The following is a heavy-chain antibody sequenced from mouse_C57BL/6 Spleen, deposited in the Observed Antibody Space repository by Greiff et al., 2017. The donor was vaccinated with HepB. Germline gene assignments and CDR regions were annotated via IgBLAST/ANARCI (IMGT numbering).Heavy chain of an antibody. CDR2: IRSKSNNYAT. Sequence: EVQLVESGGGLVQPKGSLKLSCAASGFSFNTYAMNWVRQAPGKGLEWVARIRSKSNNYATYYADSVKDRFTISRDDSESMLYLQMNNLKTEDTAMYYCVRDAIRYAMDYWGQGTSVTVSS. CDR3: VRDAIRYAMDY. V-gene: IGHV10-1*01. J-gene: IGHJ4*01. CDR1: GFSFNTYA.